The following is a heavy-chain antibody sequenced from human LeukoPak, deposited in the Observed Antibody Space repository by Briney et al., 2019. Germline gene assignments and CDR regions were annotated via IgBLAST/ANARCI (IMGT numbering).Heavy chain of an antibody. CDR2: IGGSGGST. J-gene: IGHJ4*02. D-gene: IGHD4/OR15-4a*01. CDR1: GSTFSNYV. V-gene: IGHV3-23*01. CDR3: ATVLTAQRFDY. Sequence: PGGSLRLSCAASGSTFSNYVMTWVRQAPGKGLEWVSSIGGSGGSTYYADSVKGRSTISRDKSKSTVYLQMNSLRAEDTAIYYCATVLTAQRFDYWGQGALVTVSS.